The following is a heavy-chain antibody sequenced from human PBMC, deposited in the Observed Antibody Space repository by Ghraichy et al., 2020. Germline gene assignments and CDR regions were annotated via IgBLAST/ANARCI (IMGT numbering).Heavy chain of an antibody. J-gene: IGHJ6*02. Sequence: SETLSLTCTVSGGSVSSGSYYWSWIRQPPGKGLEWIGYIYYSGSTNYNPSLKSRVTISVDTSKNQFSLKLSSVTAADTAVYYCARDSNVAGYCSSTSCSDSAYYYYGMDVWGQGTTVTVSS. CDR1: GGSVSSGSYY. V-gene: IGHV4-61*01. CDR3: ARDSNVAGYCSSTSCSDSAYYYYGMDV. D-gene: IGHD2-2*01. CDR2: IYYSGST.